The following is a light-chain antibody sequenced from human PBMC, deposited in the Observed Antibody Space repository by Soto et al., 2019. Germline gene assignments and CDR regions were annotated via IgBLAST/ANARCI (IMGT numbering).Light chain of an antibody. CDR1: SSNSGAGYD. J-gene: IGLJ1*01. CDR3: HSYDSSLSADV. CDR2: GNS. V-gene: IGLV1-40*01. Sequence: QSVLTQPPSVSGAPGQRVTISCTGSSSNSGAGYDVHWYQQLPGTAPKLLIYGNSNRPSGVPDRFSGSKSGTSASLAITGLQAEDEADYYCHSYDSSLSADVFGTGTKVTVL.